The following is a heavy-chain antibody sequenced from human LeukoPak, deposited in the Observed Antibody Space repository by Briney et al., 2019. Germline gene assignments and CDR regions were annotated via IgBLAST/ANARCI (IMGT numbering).Heavy chain of an antibody. Sequence: SETLSLTCAVSGYSISSGYYWGWIRQPPGKGLEWIGSIYHSGSTYYNPSLKSRVTISVDTSKNQFSLKLSSVTAADTAVYYCARPDKYCGGDCYSNAFDLWGQGTMVSVSS. D-gene: IGHD2-21*01. J-gene: IGHJ3*01. CDR3: ARPDKYCGGDCYSNAFDL. CDR2: IYHSGST. CDR1: GYSISSGYY. V-gene: IGHV4-38-2*01.